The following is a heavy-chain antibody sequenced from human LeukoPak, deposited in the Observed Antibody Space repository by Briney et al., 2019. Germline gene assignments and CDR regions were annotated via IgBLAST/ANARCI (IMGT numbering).Heavy chain of an antibody. CDR1: GFTFSSYA. V-gene: IGHV3-23*01. J-gene: IGHJ4*02. CDR2: ISGSGGST. CDR3: AQGRSSTSWLGY. D-gene: IGHD2-2*01. Sequence: GGSLRLSWAASGFTFSSYAMGWVRQAPGKGLEWVSAISGSGGSTYYADSVKGRFTISRDNSKNTLYLQMNSLRAEDTAVYYCAQGRSSTSWLGYWGQGTLVTVSS.